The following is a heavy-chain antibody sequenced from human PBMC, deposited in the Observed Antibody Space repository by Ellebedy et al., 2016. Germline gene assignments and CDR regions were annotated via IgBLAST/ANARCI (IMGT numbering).Heavy chain of an antibody. CDR1: GFTFSDST. Sequence: GGSLRLSXAASGFTFSDSTMHWVRQAPGKGLEWVANIKEDGSEKHYVDSVKGRFTISRDNAKNSLYLQMNSLRVEDTAVYYCARALIGGKNYWGQGTLVTVSS. J-gene: IGHJ4*02. CDR3: ARALIGGKNY. D-gene: IGHD3-16*01. CDR2: IKEDGSEK. V-gene: IGHV3-7*03.